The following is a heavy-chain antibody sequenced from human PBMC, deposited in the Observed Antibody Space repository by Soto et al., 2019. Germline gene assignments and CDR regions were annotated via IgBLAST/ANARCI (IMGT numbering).Heavy chain of an antibody. CDR1: GASISGSYYY. D-gene: IGHD1-20*01. CDR2: VFYTGFT. V-gene: IGHV4-39*01. Sequence: PSETLSLTCAVSGASISGSYYYWAWLRQSPGKGPEGIGSVFYTGFTSYNPSLESRVSVSVDTSKSQFSLKLSAVTAADTAVYYCATSQKGYNWNYFDHWGQGALVTVS. J-gene: IGHJ4*02. CDR3: ATSQKGYNWNYFDH.